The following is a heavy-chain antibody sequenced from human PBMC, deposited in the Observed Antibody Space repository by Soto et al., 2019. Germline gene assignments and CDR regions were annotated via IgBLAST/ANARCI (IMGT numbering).Heavy chain of an antibody. Sequence: GGSLRLSCAASGFTFSSYSMNWVRQAPGKGLEWVSYISSSSSTIYYADSVKGRFTISRDNAKNSLYLQMNSLRDEDTAVYYWARASAKWELPYYYYYGMDVWGQGTTVTVFS. J-gene: IGHJ6*02. D-gene: IGHD1-26*01. CDR3: ARASAKWELPYYYYYGMDV. CDR1: GFTFSSYS. V-gene: IGHV3-48*02. CDR2: ISSSSSTI.